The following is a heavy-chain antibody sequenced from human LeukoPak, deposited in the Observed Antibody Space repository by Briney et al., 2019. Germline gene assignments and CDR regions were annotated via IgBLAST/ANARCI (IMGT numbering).Heavy chain of an antibody. V-gene: IGHV3-21*01. Sequence: GGSLRLSCAASGFTFSIYSMNWVRQAPGKGLEWVSSISSSSSYIYYADSVKGRFTISRDNAKNSLYLQMNSLRAEDTAVYYCARVSVRGLNFDYWGQGTLVTVSS. J-gene: IGHJ4*02. CDR2: ISSSSSYI. CDR1: GFTFSIYS. D-gene: IGHD3-10*01. CDR3: ARVSVRGLNFDY.